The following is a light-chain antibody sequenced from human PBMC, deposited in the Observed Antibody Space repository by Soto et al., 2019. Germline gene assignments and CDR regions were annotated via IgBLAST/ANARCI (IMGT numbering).Light chain of an antibody. CDR1: QGINTW. J-gene: IGKJ1*01. CDR2: AAS. Sequence: DIQMTQSPSSVSASVGDRVTISCRASQGINTWLAWYQQKPGKAPKLLIYAASSLQSGVPSRFSGSGSGTHFTLTISSLQPEDFATYYCQQADGFPWTFGQGTRVEIK. CDR3: QQADGFPWT. V-gene: IGKV1-12*01.